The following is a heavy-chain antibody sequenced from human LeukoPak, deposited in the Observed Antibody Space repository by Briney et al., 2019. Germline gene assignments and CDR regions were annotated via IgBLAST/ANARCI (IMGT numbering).Heavy chain of an antibody. V-gene: IGHV1-2*02. Sequence: ASVKVSCKASGYTFTGHYIHWVRQAPGQGLVWMGWINPNTGGTNFAQKFRGRVSMTRDTSISTAYMELSRLRSDDTAVYYCASPGSTGNYYFDYWGQGTLVTVSS. J-gene: IGHJ4*02. CDR3: ASPGSTGNYYFDY. D-gene: IGHD3-10*01. CDR2: INPNTGGT. CDR1: GYTFTGHY.